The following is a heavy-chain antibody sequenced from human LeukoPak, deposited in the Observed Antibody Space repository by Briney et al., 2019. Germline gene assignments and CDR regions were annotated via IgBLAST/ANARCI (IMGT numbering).Heavy chain of an antibody. D-gene: IGHD5-18*01. J-gene: IGHJ4*02. Sequence: PGGSLRLSCAASGFTFSNAWMSWVRQAPGKGLEWVANINQDGNKNNYVDSVKGRFTISRDNAKNSLFLQMNNLRAEDTAVYYCARDRAMDDYWGQGTLVTVSS. CDR2: INQDGNKN. V-gene: IGHV3-7*01. CDR3: ARDRAMDDY. CDR1: GFTFSNAW.